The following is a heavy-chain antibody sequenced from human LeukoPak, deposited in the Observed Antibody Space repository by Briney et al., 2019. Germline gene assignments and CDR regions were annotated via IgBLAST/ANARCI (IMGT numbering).Heavy chain of an antibody. J-gene: IGHJ5*02. D-gene: IGHD3-22*01. Sequence: GGSLRLSCAASGFTFSNYWMSWVRQAPGKGLEWLANINQDGSEIYYVDSVKGRFTISRDNGKNSLYLQINSLRADDTAVYYCAREGSIVVTYWFDPWGQGTLVTVSS. V-gene: IGHV3-7*01. CDR2: INQDGSEI. CDR3: AREGSIVVTYWFDP. CDR1: GFTFSNYW.